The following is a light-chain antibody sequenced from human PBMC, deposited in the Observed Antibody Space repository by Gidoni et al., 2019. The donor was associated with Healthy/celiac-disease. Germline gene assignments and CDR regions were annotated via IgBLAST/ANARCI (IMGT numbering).Light chain of an antibody. CDR2: AAS. CDR3: QQSYSTPYT. V-gene: IGKV1-39*01. CDR1: QSIISY. J-gene: IGKJ2*01. Sequence: DIQMTQSPSSLSASVEDRVTITCRASQSIISYLNWYQQKPGKAPKLLIYAASSLQSGVPSRFSGSGSGTDFTLTISSLQPEDFATYYCQQSYSTPYTFGQGTKLEIK.